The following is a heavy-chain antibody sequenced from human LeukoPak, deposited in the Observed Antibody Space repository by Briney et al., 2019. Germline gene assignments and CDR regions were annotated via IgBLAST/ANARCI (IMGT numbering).Heavy chain of an antibody. Sequence: PGGSLRLSCAASGFTVSSNYMSWVRQAPGKGLEWVSVIYSGGRTDYADSVKGRFTIPRDNSKNTLYFQMSSLRAEDTAVYYCARISEAYYYYGMDVWGQGTTVTVSS. CDR1: GFTVSSNY. V-gene: IGHV3-66*01. CDR2: IYSGGRT. D-gene: IGHD1-26*01. CDR3: ARISEAYYYYGMDV. J-gene: IGHJ6*02.